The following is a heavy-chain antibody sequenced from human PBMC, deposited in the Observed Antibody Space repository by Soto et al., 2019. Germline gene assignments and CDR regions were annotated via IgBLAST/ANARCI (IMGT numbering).Heavy chain of an antibody. CDR1: GYSFTRYW. CDR3: TRRALTTASPFDY. Sequence: PGESLKISCKGSGYSFTRYWITWVRQMPGKGLEWMGTIDPSDSYTNYSPSFQGHVTISADKSTSTAYLQWSSLKASDTAIYYCTRRALTTASPFDYWGQGTLVTVSS. V-gene: IGHV5-10-1*01. D-gene: IGHD4-4*01. CDR2: IDPSDSYT. J-gene: IGHJ4*02.